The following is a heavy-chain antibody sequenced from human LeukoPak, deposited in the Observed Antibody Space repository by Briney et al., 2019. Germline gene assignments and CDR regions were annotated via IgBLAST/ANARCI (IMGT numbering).Heavy chain of an antibody. D-gene: IGHD3-22*01. V-gene: IGHV6-1*01. J-gene: IGHJ4*02. CDR1: GDSVSSNTAA. CDR3: ARVKDYYDGSVYYFLDY. CDR2: TYYRSKWYH. Sequence: SQTLSLTCAISGDSVSSNTAAWSWIRQSPSRGLEWLGRTYYRSKWYHDYAVSVKSRIAISPDTSENQFSLQLNSVTSEDTAVYFCARVKDYYDGSVYYFLDYWGQGTLVTVSS.